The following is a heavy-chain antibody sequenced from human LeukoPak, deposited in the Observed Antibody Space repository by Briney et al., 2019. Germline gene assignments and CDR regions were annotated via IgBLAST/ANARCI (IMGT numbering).Heavy chain of an antibody. CDR1: GGSISSGGYY. J-gene: IGHJ5*02. CDR3: ARESYSSDRNWFDP. CDR2: IYYSGST. Sequence: SETLSLICTVSGGSISSGGYYWSWIRQHPGKGLEWIGYIYYSGSTYYNPSLKSRVTISVDTSKNQFSLKLSSVTAADTAVYYCARESYSSDRNWFDPWGEGTLVTVSS. D-gene: IGHD6-25*01. V-gene: IGHV4-31*03.